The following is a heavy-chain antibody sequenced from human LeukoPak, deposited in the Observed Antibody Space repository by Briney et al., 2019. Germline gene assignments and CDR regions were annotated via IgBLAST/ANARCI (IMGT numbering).Heavy chain of an antibody. D-gene: IGHD6-13*01. CDR2: ISGSGGNT. CDR1: RFTFSAYS. V-gene: IGHV3-23*01. J-gene: IGHJ6*02. Sequence: GSLRLSCAASRFTFSAYSMSWVRQAPGKGLEWVSAISGSGGNTYYADSVKGRFTISRDNSKNTLYLQMNSLRAEDTAAYYCARGGILYGMDVWGQGTTVTVSS. CDR3: ARGGILYGMDV.